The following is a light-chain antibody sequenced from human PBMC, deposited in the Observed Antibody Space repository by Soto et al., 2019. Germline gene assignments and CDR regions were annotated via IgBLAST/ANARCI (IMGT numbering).Light chain of an antibody. CDR2: GAS. V-gene: IGKV3-20*01. CDR3: QHYGSSPWT. CDR1: QTVTSNY. J-gene: IGKJ1*01. Sequence: EIVLTQFPGTLSLSPGERAALSCRASQTVTSNYLAWYQQKPGQAPRLLIYGASTMATGIPDRFSGSGSGTDFTLTISRLEPEEFSVYYCQHYGSSPWTFGQGTKVEVK.